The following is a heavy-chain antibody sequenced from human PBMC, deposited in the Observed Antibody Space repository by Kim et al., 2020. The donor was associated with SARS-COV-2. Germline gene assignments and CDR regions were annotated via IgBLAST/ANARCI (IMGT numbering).Heavy chain of an antibody. CDR2: ISSSSSYT. CDR3: ARELRAAAGPNAYFDY. CDR1: GFTFSDYY. V-gene: IGHV3-11*06. Sequence: GGSLRLSCAASGFTFSDYYMSWIRQAPGKGLEWVSYISSSSSYTNYADSVKGRFTISRDNAKNSLYLQMNSLRAEDTAVYYCARELRAAAGPNAYFDYWGQGTLVTVSS. D-gene: IGHD6-13*01. J-gene: IGHJ4*02.